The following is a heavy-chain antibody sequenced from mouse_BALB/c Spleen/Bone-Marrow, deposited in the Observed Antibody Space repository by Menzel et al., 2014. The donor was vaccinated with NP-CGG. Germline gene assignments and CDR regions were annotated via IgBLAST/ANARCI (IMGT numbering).Heavy chain of an antibody. D-gene: IGHD2-1*01. J-gene: IGHJ4*01. CDR2: INPGSGGT. CDR1: GYAFTNYL. CDR3: TRGGYGNYVGYGMDY. V-gene: IGHV1-54*01. Sequence: QVQLKHSGAELVRPGTSVKVSCKASGYAFTNYLIEWVKQRPGQGLEWIGVINPGSGGTNYNEKFKGKATLTADKSSSTAYMQLSSLTSENSAVYFCTRGGYGNYVGYGMDYWGQGTPVTVSS.